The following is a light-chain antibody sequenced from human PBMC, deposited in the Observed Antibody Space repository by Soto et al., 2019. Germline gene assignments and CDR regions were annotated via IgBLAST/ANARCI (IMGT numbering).Light chain of an antibody. Sequence: QSLLTQPASLSGSPGQSITLSCTGTSRDVGGYNYVSWYQQHPGKAPELMIYDVSNRPSGVSNRFSSSKSGNTASLTISGLQAEDEADYYCSSYTSSSTLVVFGGGTQLTVL. J-gene: IGLJ2*01. V-gene: IGLV2-14*01. CDR3: SSYTSSSTLVV. CDR1: SRDVGGYNY. CDR2: DVS.